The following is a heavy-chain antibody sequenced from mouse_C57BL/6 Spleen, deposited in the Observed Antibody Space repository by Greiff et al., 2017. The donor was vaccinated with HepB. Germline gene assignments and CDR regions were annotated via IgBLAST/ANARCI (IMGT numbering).Heavy chain of an antibody. D-gene: IGHD1-1*01. J-gene: IGHJ4*01. CDR1: GFSLTSYG. Sequence: QVHVKQSGPGLVAPSQSLSITCTVSGFSLTSYGVHWVRQPPGKGLEWLVVIWSDGSTTYNSALKSRLSISKDNSKSQVFLKMNSLQTDDTAMYYCARHEVVATYDAMDYWGQGTSVTVSS. CDR3: ARHEVVATYDAMDY. V-gene: IGHV2-6-1*01. CDR2: IWSDGST.